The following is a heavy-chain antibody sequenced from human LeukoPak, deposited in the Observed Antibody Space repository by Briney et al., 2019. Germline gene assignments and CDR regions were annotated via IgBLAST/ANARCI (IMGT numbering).Heavy chain of an antibody. Sequence: SETLSLTCTVSGGSISSYYWSWIRQPPGKGLEWIGYIYYSGSTNYNPSLKSRVTISVDTSKNQFSLKLSSVTAADTAVYYCARELGYCSSTSCQRWNWFDPWGQGTLVTVSS. D-gene: IGHD2-2*01. CDR2: IYYSGST. CDR1: GGSISSYY. J-gene: IGHJ5*02. CDR3: ARELGYCSSTSCQRWNWFDP. V-gene: IGHV4-59*12.